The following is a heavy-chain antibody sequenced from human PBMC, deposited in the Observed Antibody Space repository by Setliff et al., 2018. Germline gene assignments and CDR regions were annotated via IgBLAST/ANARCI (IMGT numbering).Heavy chain of an antibody. CDR2: ISGDSIYI. CDR3: VNHNPARRSPAGTALDS. V-gene: IGHV3-23*01. CDR1: GFTFSTYS. D-gene: IGHD6-19*01. J-gene: IGHJ4*02. Sequence: GGSLRLSCAASGFTFSTYSMSWVRQAPGKGLEWVSAISGDSIYIYYGDSVKGRFTISRANPKNTLYLQMNNLRVEDTARYYCVNHNPARRSPAGTALDSWGQGTLVTVSS.